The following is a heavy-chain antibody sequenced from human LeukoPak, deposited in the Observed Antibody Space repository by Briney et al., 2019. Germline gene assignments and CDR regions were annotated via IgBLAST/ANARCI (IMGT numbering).Heavy chain of an antibody. CDR1: GDSISSTSYY. Sequence: PSQTLCLTCTVSGDSISSTSYYWSWIRQPAGKGLEWIGRIYTSGSSDYNLSLKSRVTISVDTSKNHFSLKLSSVTAADTAVYYCARGYSGYGTRFDPWGQGTLVTVSS. V-gene: IGHV4-61*02. CDR2: IYTSGSS. CDR3: ARGYSGYGTRFDP. J-gene: IGHJ5*02. D-gene: IGHD5-12*01.